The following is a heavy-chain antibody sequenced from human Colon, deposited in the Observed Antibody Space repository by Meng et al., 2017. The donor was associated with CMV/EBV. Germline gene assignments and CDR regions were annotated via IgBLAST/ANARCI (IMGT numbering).Heavy chain of an antibody. Sequence: QVQLVQSGSELKKPGASVTISCKASGYMFTRYNINWVRQAPGQWLEWMGYINPKTANPTYVQGFTGRFVFSLDTSVSTAYLQISSLEAEDTAVYYCATGSVAADGKGYWGQGTLVTVSS. J-gene: IGHJ1*01. V-gene: IGHV7-4-1*02. CDR1: GYMFTRYN. CDR3: ATGSVAADGKGY. D-gene: IGHD6-13*01. CDR2: INPKTANP.